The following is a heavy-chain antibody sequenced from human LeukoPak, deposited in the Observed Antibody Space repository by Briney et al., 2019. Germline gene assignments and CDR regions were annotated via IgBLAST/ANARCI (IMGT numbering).Heavy chain of an antibody. J-gene: IGHJ6*03. Sequence: GGSLRLSCAASGFTFSSYTMNWVRQPPGKGLEWVSNIGTSSTTIYYADSVKGRFTISRDNAKNSLYLQMNSLRADDTAVYYCARFAAGGSYYYYMDVWGKGTTVTVSS. CDR3: ARFAAGGSYYYYMDV. D-gene: IGHD6-25*01. V-gene: IGHV3-48*01. CDR2: IGTSSTTI. CDR1: GFTFSSYT.